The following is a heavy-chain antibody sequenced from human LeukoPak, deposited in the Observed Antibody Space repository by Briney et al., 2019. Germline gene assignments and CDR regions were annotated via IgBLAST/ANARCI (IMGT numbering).Heavy chain of an antibody. J-gene: IGHJ4*02. CDR3: AREGVLAGDDSSFDY. D-gene: IGHD3-9*01. CDR2: INPSGGST. V-gene: IGHV1-46*01. Sequence: GASVKVSCKASGYTFTSYYMHWVRQAPGQGLEWMGIINPSGGSTNYAQKFQGRVTMTRDTSTSTVYMELSSLRSEDTAVYYCAREGVLAGDDSSFDYWGQGTLVTVSS. CDR1: GYTFTSYY.